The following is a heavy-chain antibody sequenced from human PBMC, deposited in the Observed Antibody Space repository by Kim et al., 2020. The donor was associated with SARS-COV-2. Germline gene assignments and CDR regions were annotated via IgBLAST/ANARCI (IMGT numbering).Heavy chain of an antibody. J-gene: IGHJ6*02. D-gene: IGHD3-10*02. CDR1: GFTFSSYA. CDR3: AKYCSGSYHKYCGLDV. CDR2: INDSGSGT. V-gene: IGHV3-23*01. Sequence: GGSLRLSCAASGFTFSSYAMAWVCQAPGKGLEWVSSINDSGSGTFYADSVKGRFTISRDNAKNRLFLQMNSLRGDDTAVYYCAKYCSGSYHKYCGLDVWGQGTKVTVSS.